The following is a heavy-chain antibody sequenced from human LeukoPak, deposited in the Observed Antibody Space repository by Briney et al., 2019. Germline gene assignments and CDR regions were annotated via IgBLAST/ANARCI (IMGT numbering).Heavy chain of an antibody. J-gene: IGHJ5*02. CDR3: TRHRTYYYDSSGYSFDP. CDR2: ISGSGGST. D-gene: IGHD3-22*01. V-gene: IGHV3-23*01. Sequence: PGGSLRLSCAASGFTFSSYAMSWVRQAPGKGLEWVSAISGSGGSTYYADSVKGRFTISRDNSKNTAYLQMNSLKTEDTAVYYCTRHRTYYYDSSGYSFDPWGQGTLVTVSS. CDR1: GFTFSSYA.